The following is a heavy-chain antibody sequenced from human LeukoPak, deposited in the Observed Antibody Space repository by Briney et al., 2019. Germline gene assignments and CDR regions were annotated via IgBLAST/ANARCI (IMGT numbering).Heavy chain of an antibody. J-gene: IGHJ4*02. CDR3: ARDYDFDDY. V-gene: IGHV3-74*01. CDR2: INSDGRST. CDR1: GFIFNRYW. D-gene: IGHD3-3*01. Sequence: GGSLRLSCAASGFIFNRYWMHWVRQAPGKGLVWVSHINSDGRSTNYADSVKGRFTISRDNAKNTLYLQMNSLRAEDTAVYYYARDYDFDDYWGQGTLVTVSS.